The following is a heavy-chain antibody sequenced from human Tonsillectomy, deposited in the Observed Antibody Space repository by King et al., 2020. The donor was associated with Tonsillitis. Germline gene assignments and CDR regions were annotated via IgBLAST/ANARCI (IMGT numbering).Heavy chain of an antibody. CDR1: GFTFGSYA. J-gene: IGHJ2*01. D-gene: IGHD3/OR15-3a*01. V-gene: IGHV3-23*04. CDR2: IGGLAGGP. Sequence: VQLVESGGALVQPGGSLRLSCEASGFTFGSYAMNWVRQAPGKGLEWVSFIGGLAGGPCYAESVKGRFTISRDISKKTLYLQMTSLRAVDTAVYFCARDVALSGTYGRGWDWRNFDLWGRGTRVAVPS. CDR3: ARDVALSGTYGRGWDWRNFDL.